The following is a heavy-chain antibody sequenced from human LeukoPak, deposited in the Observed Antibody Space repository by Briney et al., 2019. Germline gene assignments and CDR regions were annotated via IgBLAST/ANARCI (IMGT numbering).Heavy chain of an antibody. D-gene: IGHD3-10*01. J-gene: IGHJ4*02. CDR2: INHSGST. CDR1: GGSFSASY. CDR3: ASLLGDK. V-gene: IGHV4-34*01. Sequence: SETLSLTCAVYGGSFSASYWSWIRQNPGKGLEWIGEINHSGSTNYNPSLKSRVTISVDTFKNQFSLSLSSVTAADTAVYFCASLLGDKWGQGTLVTVSS.